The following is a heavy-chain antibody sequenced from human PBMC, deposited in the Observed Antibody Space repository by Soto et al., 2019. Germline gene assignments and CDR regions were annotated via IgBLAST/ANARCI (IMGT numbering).Heavy chain of an antibody. Sequence: SETLSLTCTVSGGSISSSSYYWGWIRQPPGKGLEWIGSIYYSGSTYYNPSLKSRVTISVDTSKNQFSLKLSSVTAADTAVYYCARLIGSSSWYGPFDYWGQGTLVTVSS. J-gene: IGHJ4*02. CDR1: GGSISSSSYY. D-gene: IGHD6-13*01. V-gene: IGHV4-39*01. CDR2: IYYSGST. CDR3: ARLIGSSSWYGPFDY.